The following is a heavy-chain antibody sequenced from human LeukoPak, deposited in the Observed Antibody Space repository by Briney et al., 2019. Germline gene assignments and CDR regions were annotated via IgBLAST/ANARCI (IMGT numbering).Heavy chain of an antibody. Sequence: GGSLRLSCAASGFTFSNAWMTWVRQAPGKGLEWIGRIKSKTEGRTTNYAAPVKGRFTVSRDDSKNTVYLQMDDLKTEYTAIYYCTTRVVTTNDNWGQGTLVTVSS. V-gene: IGHV3-15*01. J-gene: IGHJ4*02. CDR3: TTRVVTTNDN. D-gene: IGHD2-21*02. CDR1: GFTFSNAW. CDR2: IKSKTEGRTT.